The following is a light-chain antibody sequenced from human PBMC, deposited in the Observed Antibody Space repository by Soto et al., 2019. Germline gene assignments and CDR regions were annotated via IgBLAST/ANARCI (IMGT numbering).Light chain of an antibody. CDR2: HTS. CDR3: QQYTVWPFT. J-gene: IGKJ4*01. CDR1: QTINTN. V-gene: IGKV3-15*01. Sequence: EIAMTQSPATLSLSPGERATLSCRASQTINTNLAWYQQSPGRAPRLFIYHTSTRATGIPDRFSGSGSGTEFTLTISSLQSEDFALYYCQQYTVWPFTFGGGTRVEIK.